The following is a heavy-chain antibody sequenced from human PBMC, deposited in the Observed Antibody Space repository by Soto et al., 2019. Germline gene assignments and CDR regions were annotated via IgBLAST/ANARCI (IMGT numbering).Heavy chain of an antibody. CDR1: GGSISSSSYY. CDR3: ARQGLAARLGP. J-gene: IGHJ5*02. D-gene: IGHD6-6*01. CDR2: IYYSGST. V-gene: IGHV4-39*01. Sequence: QLQLQESGPGLVKPSETLSLTCTVSGGSISSSSYYWGWIRQPPGKGLEWIGSIYYSGSTYYNPSLKSRVTISVDTSKNQFSLKLSSVTAADTAVYYCARQGLAARLGPWGQGTLVTVSS.